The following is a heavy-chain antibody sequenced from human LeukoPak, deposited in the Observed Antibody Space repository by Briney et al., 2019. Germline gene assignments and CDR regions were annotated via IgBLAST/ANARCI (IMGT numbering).Heavy chain of an antibody. CDR2: ITPIFGTA. CDR1: GGTFSSYA. V-gene: IGHV1-69*05. J-gene: IGHJ3*02. CDR3: ARESASRGYCSGGSCRPDAFDI. Sequence: ASVKVSCKSSGGTFSSYAISWVRQAPGQGLEWMGGITPIFGTANYAQKFQGRVTITTDESTSTAYMELSSLRSEDTAVYYCARESASRGYCSGGSCRPDAFDIWGQGTMVTVSS. D-gene: IGHD2-15*01.